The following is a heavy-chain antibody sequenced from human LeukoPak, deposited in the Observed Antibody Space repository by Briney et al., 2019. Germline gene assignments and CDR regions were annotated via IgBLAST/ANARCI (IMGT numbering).Heavy chain of an antibody. CDR1: GFTFSSYA. D-gene: IGHD2-15*01. CDR2: ISGSGGST. Sequence: GGSLRLSCAASGFTFSSYAMSWVRQAPGKGLEWGSAISGSGGSTYYADSVKGRFTISRDNSKNTLYLQMNSLRAEDTAVYYCAKSVVTVVHRPYYFDYWGQGTLVTVSS. CDR3: AKSVVTVVHRPYYFDY. J-gene: IGHJ4*02. V-gene: IGHV3-23*01.